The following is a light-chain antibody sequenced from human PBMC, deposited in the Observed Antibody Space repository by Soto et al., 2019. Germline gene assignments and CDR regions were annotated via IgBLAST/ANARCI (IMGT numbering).Light chain of an antibody. Sequence: ETVLTHSPGSLSFSLLYIATLSFSSSQTVLTNLALYQQKPGQTPRLLIYGVSTRPTDVPARFSGCGSETDFTLTISSMQSEDFAVYQCKQYQSLWKFGQGTKVDIK. CDR2: GVS. CDR3: KQYQSLWK. CDR1: QTVLTN. V-gene: IGKV3-15*01. J-gene: IGKJ1*01.